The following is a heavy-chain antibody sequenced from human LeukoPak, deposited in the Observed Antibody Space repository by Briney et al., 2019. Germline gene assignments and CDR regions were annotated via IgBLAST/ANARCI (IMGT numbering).Heavy chain of an antibody. D-gene: IGHD2-21*01. V-gene: IGHV4-4*07. CDR3: ARAIGSYFDY. Sequence: PSETLSLTCTVSGGSISSYYWSWIRQPAGKGLGWIGRLYTSGSTNYNPSLKSRVTMSVDTSKNQFSLKLKSVTAADTAVYYCARAIGSYFDYRGQGTLVTVSS. J-gene: IGHJ4*02. CDR2: LYTSGST. CDR1: GGSISSYY.